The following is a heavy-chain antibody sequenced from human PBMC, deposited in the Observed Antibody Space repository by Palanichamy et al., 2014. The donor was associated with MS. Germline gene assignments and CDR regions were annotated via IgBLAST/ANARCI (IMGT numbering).Heavy chain of an antibody. V-gene: IGHV1-3*01. CDR3: ARVEGQGPHYYYYGMDV. CDR1: GYTFTSYA. Sequence: QVQLVQSGAEVKKPGASVKVSCKASGYTFTSYATHWVRQAPGQRLEWMGWINAGNGNTKYSQKFQGRVTITRDTSASTAYMELSSLRSEDTAVYYCARVEGQGPHYYYYGMDVWGQGTTVTVSS. CDR2: INAGNGNT. J-gene: IGHJ6*02.